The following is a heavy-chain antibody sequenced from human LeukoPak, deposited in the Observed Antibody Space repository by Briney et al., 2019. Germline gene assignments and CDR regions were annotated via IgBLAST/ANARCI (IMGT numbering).Heavy chain of an antibody. Sequence: ASVKASCKASGYTYISYGISWVRQAPGQGLEWMGWISAYKGNTKYAQKFQGRVTMTTDTSTSTAYMELRSLRSDDTAVYYCARVRGRSNWFDPWGQGTLVTVSS. J-gene: IGHJ5*02. CDR2: ISAYKGNT. CDR3: ARVRGRSNWFDP. V-gene: IGHV1-18*04. D-gene: IGHD3-16*01. CDR1: GYTYISYG.